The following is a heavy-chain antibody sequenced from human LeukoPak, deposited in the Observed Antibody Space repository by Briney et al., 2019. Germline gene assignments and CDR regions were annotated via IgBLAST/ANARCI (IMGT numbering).Heavy chain of an antibody. CDR3: ARGRYSFNWFDP. CDR2: INHSGST. V-gene: IGHV4-34*01. J-gene: IGHJ5*02. D-gene: IGHD6-13*01. CDR1: GGSFSGYY. Sequence: PSETLSLTCAVYGGSFSGYYWSWIRQPPGKGLEWIGEINHSGSTNYNPSLKSRVTISVDTSKNQFSLKLSSVTAADTAVYYCARGRYSFNWFDPWGQGTLVTVSS.